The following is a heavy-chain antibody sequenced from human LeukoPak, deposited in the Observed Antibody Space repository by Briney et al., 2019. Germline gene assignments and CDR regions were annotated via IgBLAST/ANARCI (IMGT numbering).Heavy chain of an antibody. J-gene: IGHJ6*03. Sequence: TGGSLRLSCAASGFTFSSYSMNWVRQAPGKGLEWVSYISSSSSTIYCADSVKGRFTISRDNAKNSLYPQMNSLRAEDTAVYYCARDQSNSLGYYHMDVWGKGTTVTVSS. CDR2: ISSSSSTI. V-gene: IGHV3-48*04. CDR3: ARDQSNSLGYYHMDV. CDR1: GFTFSSYS. D-gene: IGHD6-13*01.